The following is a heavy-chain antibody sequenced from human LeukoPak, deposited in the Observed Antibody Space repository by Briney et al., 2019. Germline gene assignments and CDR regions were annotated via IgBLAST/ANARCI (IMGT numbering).Heavy chain of an antibody. D-gene: IGHD2-2*01. CDR1: GFTFSSYA. CDR2: ISYDGSNK. Sequence: GRSLRLSCAASGFTFSSYAMHWVRQAPGKGLEWVAVISYDGSNKYYADSVKGRFTISRDNAKNSLYLQMNSLRDEDTAVYYCARDACSSTSCVRFDYWGQGTLVTVSS. V-gene: IGHV3-30*04. CDR3: ARDACSSTSCVRFDY. J-gene: IGHJ4*02.